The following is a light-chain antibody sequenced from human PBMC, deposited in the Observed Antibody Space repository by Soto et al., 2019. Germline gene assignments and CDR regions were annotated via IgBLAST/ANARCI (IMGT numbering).Light chain of an antibody. CDR3: QQRNDWPLT. Sequence: EIVMTQSPATLSVSPGDRATLSCRASQSVGSDLAWYQQKPGQAPRFVIYDASYRATGIPARFSGRGSGTDCTLTISSLEPEDVAVYYCQQRNDWPLTLGPGTRLEIK. CDR1: QSVGSD. J-gene: IGKJ5*01. V-gene: IGKV3-11*01. CDR2: DAS.